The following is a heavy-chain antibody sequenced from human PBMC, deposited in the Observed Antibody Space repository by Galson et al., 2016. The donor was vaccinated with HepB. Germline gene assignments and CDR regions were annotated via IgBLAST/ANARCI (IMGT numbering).Heavy chain of an antibody. CDR3: AIDPSQWDNDFVDY. J-gene: IGHJ4*02. V-gene: IGHV3-23*01. D-gene: IGHD3/OR15-3a*01. Sequence: SLRLSCAASGLAFSYYGLTWVRQAPGKGLEWVSTLGGGRNRDTHYAESVKGRFTISRDNSKNTLSLQMNSLIDDDTAIYFGAIDPSQWDNDFVDYWGRGTLVTVSS. CDR2: LGGGRNRDT. CDR1: GLAFSYYG.